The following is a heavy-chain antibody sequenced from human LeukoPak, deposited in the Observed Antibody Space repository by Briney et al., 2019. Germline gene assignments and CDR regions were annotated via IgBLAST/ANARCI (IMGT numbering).Heavy chain of an antibody. CDR2: ISSYNANT. D-gene: IGHD1-26*01. V-gene: IGHV1-18*04. Sequence: ASVKVSCKASGYTFTGYYMHWVRQAPGQGLEWMGWISSYNANTNYAQKLQGRVTMTTDTSTSTAYMELRSLRSDDTAVYYCAREEADSGSYYVDYWGQGTLVTVSS. J-gene: IGHJ4*02. CDR1: GYTFTGYY. CDR3: AREEADSGSYYVDY.